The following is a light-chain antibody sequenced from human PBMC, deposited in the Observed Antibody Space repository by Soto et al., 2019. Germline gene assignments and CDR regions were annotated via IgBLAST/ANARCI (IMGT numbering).Light chain of an antibody. CDR3: QQRSNWPPLT. Sequence: EIVLTQSPATVSLSPGERATLSCRASESIITYLAWYQQKPGQAPRLLIYDASNRATGIPGRFTGSGSGTDFTLTISSLEPEDFAVYYCQQRSNWPPLTFGGGTKVEIK. J-gene: IGKJ4*01. CDR1: ESIITY. CDR2: DAS. V-gene: IGKV3-11*01.